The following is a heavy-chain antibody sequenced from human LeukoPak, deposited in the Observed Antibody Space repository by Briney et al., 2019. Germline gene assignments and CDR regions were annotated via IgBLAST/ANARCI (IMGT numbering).Heavy chain of an antibody. D-gene: IGHD3-10*01. CDR3: ARVGSGSYFLDY. J-gene: IGHJ4*02. V-gene: IGHV1-8*01. CDR2: MNPNSGNT. CDR1: GYTFTTYD. Sequence: ASVKVSCKASGYTFTTYDINWVRQATGQGLEWMGWMNPNSGNTGYAQKFQGRVTMTRNTSISTAYVELRSLRSEDTAVYYCARVGSGSYFLDYWGQGTLVTVSS.